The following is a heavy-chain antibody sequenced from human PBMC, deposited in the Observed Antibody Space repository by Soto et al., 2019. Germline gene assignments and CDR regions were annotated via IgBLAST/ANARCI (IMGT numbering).Heavy chain of an antibody. CDR3: TGNARYCSGGSCYSLVGY. CDR2: ISWNSGSM. CDR1: GFTFDDYA. V-gene: IGHV3-9*01. J-gene: IGHJ4*02. Sequence: SLRLSCAASGFTFDDYAMHWVRQAPGKGLEWVSGISWNSGSMGYADSVKGRFTISRENAKNSLYLQMNSLRADDTALYYCTGNARYCSGGSCYSLVGYWGQGTLVTVSS. D-gene: IGHD2-15*01.